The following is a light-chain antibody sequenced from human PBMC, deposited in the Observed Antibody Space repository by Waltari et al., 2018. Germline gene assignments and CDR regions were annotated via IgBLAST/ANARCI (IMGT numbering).Light chain of an antibody. CDR1: TTDVWTHTF. Sequence: QSALTQPASVSGSPGQSNTISCTGTTTDVWTHTFVSWYQQHPGNAPQLLISAVTKRPSGVSNRFSGSKSGNTASLTISGLQPEDETDYYCCSFADRSTWVFGGGTKVTVL. J-gene: IGLJ3*02. CDR3: CSFADRSTWV. CDR2: AVT. V-gene: IGLV2-23*02.